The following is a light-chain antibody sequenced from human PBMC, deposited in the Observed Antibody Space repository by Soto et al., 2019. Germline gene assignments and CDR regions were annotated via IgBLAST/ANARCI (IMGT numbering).Light chain of an antibody. CDR3: QQYGSSPRT. CDR2: TAS. J-gene: IGKJ1*01. V-gene: IGKV3-20*01. CDR1: QSVSSSY. Sequence: EIVLTQSPFTLSLSPVEIATFSCRGSQSVSSSYLAWYQQKPGQAPRLLIYTASTRATGIPDRFSGSGSGTDFTLTINRLEPEDFAVYYCQQYGSSPRTFGQGTKVDI.